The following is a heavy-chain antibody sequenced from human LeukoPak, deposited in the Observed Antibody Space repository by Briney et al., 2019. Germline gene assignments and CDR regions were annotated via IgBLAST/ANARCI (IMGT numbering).Heavy chain of an antibody. V-gene: IGHV1-46*01. CDR1: GYTFTSYG. D-gene: IGHD2-2*01. J-gene: IGHJ4*02. CDR2: INPSGGST. CDR3: ARGSNRQYQLLYY. Sequence: ASVKVSCKASGYTFTSYGISWVRQAPGQGLEWMGIINPSGGSTSYAQKFQGRVTMTRDTSTSTVYMELSSLRSEDTAVYYCARGSNRQYQLLYYWGQGTLDTVSS.